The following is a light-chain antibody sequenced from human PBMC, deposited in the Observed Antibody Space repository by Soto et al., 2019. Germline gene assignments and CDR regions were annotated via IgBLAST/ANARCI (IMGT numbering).Light chain of an antibody. CDR2: GAS. V-gene: IGKV3-20*01. CDR1: QSVSSSY. J-gene: IGKJ1*01. CDR3: QQYGSSRAT. Sequence: EIVLTQSPGTLSLSPGERATLSCRASQSVSSSYLAWYQQKPGQAPRLLIYGASSRATGIPDRFSGSGSGTDFDLTISRLEPEDCALYYGQQYGSSRATFGHGTKVEIK.